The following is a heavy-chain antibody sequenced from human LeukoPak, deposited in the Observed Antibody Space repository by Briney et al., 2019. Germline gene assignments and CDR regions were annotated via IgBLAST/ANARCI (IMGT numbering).Heavy chain of an antibody. CDR3: ARGETQVLLYFAWLSSGGFDY. V-gene: IGHV4-34*01. CDR2: INHSGST. J-gene: IGHJ4*02. CDR1: GGSFSGYY. Sequence: KTAETLSLTCAVYGGSFSGYYWSWIRQPPGKGLEWIGEINHSGSTNYNPSLKSRVTILLDTYQNQFSHQQSYVTAADTAVYYCARGETQVLLYFAWLSSGGFDYWGQGTLVTVSS. D-gene: IGHD3-9*01.